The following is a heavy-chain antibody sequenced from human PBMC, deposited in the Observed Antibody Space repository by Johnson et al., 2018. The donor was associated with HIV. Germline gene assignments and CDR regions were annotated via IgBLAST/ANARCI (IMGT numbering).Heavy chain of an antibody. CDR3: ARDQTYYYDTSGYQGAFDI. V-gene: IGHV3-20*04. CDR2: INWNGGST. Sequence: VQLVESGGGVVQPGRSLRLSCAASGFTFDDYGMSWVRQGPGKGLEWVSGINWNGGSTGYAHSVKGRFTIPRDNARSTLYLQMNSLRPEDTAVSYCARDQTYYYDTSGYQGAFDIWGQGTMVSVSS. J-gene: IGHJ3*02. D-gene: IGHD3-22*01. CDR1: GFTFDDYG.